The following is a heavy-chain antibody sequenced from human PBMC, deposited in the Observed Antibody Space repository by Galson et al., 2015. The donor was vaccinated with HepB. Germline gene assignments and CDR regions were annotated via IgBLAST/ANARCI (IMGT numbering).Heavy chain of an antibody. CDR2: ISWNGGSI. J-gene: IGHJ5*02. CDR3: AKDCSGKWGLLLFGLDP. D-gene: IGHD1-26*01. V-gene: IGHV3-9*01. Sequence: SLRLSCAASGFTFDDYAMNWVRQAPGKGLEWVSGISWNGGSIGYADSVKGRFTISRDNAKNSLYLQMNSLRAEDTALYYCAKDCSGKWGLLLFGLDPWGQGTLVTVSS. CDR1: GFTFDDYA.